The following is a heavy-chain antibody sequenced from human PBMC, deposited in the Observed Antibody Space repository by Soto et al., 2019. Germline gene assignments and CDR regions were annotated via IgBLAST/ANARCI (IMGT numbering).Heavy chain of an antibody. D-gene: IGHD2-15*01. CDR2: IWFDGSDA. V-gene: IGHV3-33*01. Sequence: QAQLVESGGGVVRPGRSQRLSCAASGFAFSGYGMHWVRQAPGKGLEWVAFIWFDGSDALYSDSVKGRFSITRDNSKNTLFLQLNSLRGDDTAVYYCAREGYCSGGGCSEGMDVWGQGTTVTVSS. CDR3: AREGYCSGGGCSEGMDV. J-gene: IGHJ6*02. CDR1: GFAFSGYG.